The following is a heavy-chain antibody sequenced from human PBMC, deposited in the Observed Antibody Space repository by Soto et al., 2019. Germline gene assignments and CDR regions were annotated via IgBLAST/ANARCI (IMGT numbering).Heavy chain of an antibody. CDR3: ARGPPSGYSSGWNAFDI. CDR1: GGSFSGYY. V-gene: IGHV4-34*01. Sequence: QVQLQQWGAGLLKPSETLSLTCAVYGGSFSGYYWSWIRQPPGKGLEWIGEINHSGSTNYNPSLKSRVTISVDTSKNQFSLKLSSVTAADTAVYYCARGPPSGYSSGWNAFDIWGQGTMVTVSS. J-gene: IGHJ3*02. D-gene: IGHD6-19*01. CDR2: INHSGST.